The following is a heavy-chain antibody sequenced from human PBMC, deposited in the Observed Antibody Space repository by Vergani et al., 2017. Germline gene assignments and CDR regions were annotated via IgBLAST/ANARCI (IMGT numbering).Heavy chain of an antibody. Sequence: EVQLVESGGGLVQPGGSLRLSCAASGFTFSSYWMSWVRQAPGKGLEWVANIKQDGSEKYYVDSVKGRFTISRDNAKNSLYLQMNSLRSEDTAVYYCARDRDLVVRGVKRYYYYGMDVWGQGTTVTVSS. CDR1: GFTFSSYW. CDR3: ARDRDLVVRGVKRYYYYGMDV. J-gene: IGHJ6*02. D-gene: IGHD3-10*01. V-gene: IGHV3-7*01. CDR2: IKQDGSEK.